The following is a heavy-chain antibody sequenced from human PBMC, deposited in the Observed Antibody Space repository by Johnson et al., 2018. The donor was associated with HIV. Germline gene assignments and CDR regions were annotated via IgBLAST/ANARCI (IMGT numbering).Heavy chain of an antibody. D-gene: IGHD3-16*01. CDR2: INNDGSAT. Sequence: VHLVESGGGLVQPGGSLRLSCEASGFTFTNYWIYWVRQAPGKGLVFVSRINNDGSATTYADSVKGRFTISRDDSKNSLYLQMNSLKTEDTAVYYCTRWGSTVALDIWGQGTMVIVSS. CDR3: TRWGSTVALDI. CDR1: GFTFTNYW. J-gene: IGHJ3*02. V-gene: IGHV3-74*02.